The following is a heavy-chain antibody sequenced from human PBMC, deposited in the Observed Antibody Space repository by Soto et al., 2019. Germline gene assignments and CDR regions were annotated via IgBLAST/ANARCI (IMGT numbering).Heavy chain of an antibody. CDR3: AKGMTTRAKRNLYGMDV. V-gene: IGHV3-30*18. CDR2: ISYDGSNK. J-gene: IGHJ6*02. D-gene: IGHD4-17*01. CDR1: GFTFSSYG. Sequence: GGSLRLSCAASGFTFSSYGMRWVRQAPGKGLEGGAVISYDGSNKYYADSVKGRFTISRDNSKNTLYLQMNSLRAEDTAVYYCAKGMTTRAKRNLYGMDVWGQGTTVTVSS.